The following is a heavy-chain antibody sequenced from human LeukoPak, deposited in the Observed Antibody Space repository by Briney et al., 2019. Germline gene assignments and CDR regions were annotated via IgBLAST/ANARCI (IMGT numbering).Heavy chain of an antibody. CDR3: ARGLRAVARSYGMDV. CDR2: ISYDGSNK. Sequence: PGRSLRLSCAASGFTFSSYAMHWVRQAPGKGLEWVAVISYDGSNKYYADSVKGRFTISRDNSKNTLYLQMNSLRAEDTAVYYCARGLRAVARSYGMDVWGQGTTVTVSS. CDR1: GFTFSSYA. J-gene: IGHJ6*02. D-gene: IGHD6-19*01. V-gene: IGHV3-30-3*01.